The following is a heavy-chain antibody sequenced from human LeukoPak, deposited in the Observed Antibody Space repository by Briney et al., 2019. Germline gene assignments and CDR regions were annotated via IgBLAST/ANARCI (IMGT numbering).Heavy chain of an antibody. CDR3: ARGKSAVAGTEDY. Sequence: GGSLRPSCAASGFTFSSYAMHWVCQAPGKGLGWVAVISYDGSNKYYADSVKGRFTISRDNSKNTLYLQMNSLRAEDTAVYYCARGKSAVAGTEDYWGQGTLVTVSS. V-gene: IGHV3-30*04. CDR2: ISYDGSNK. D-gene: IGHD6-19*01. J-gene: IGHJ4*02. CDR1: GFTFSSYA.